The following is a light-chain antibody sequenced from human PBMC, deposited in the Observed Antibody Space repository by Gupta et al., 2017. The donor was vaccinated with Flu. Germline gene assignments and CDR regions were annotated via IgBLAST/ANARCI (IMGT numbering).Light chain of an antibody. CDR1: QNISTY. Sequence: DIQMTQSPSSLSASVGDRVTITCRATQNISTYLNWYQQKPGKAPKLLMYAASSLQSGVPSRFRGSGSGTDFTLTVSSLQPEDFATYYCQQSDSTPYTFGQGTKLDIK. CDR3: QQSDSTPYT. V-gene: IGKV1-39*01. CDR2: AAS. J-gene: IGKJ2*01.